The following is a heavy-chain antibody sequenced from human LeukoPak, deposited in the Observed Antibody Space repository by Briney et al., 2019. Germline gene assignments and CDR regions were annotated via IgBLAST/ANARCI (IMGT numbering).Heavy chain of an antibody. D-gene: IGHD4-17*01. V-gene: IGHV3-48*03. CDR3: ARGYDYGDYVIDYGMDV. J-gene: IGHJ6*02. CDR2: ISGSGSTI. Sequence: PGGSLRLSCAASGFTFSSYEMNWVRQAPGKGLEWVSYISGSGSTIYYADSVKGRFTISRDSAKNSLYLQMNSLRAEDTAVYYCARGYDYGDYVIDYGMDVWGQGTTVTVSS. CDR1: GFTFSSYE.